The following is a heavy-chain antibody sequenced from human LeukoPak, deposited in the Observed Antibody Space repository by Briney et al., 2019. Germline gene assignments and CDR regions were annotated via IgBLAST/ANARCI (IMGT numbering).Heavy chain of an antibody. CDR1: GFTFSTHT. Sequence: PGGSLRLSCAASGFTFSTHTMSWVRQAPGKGLEWVSALWGNNKNIYYADSVKGRFTISRDNSGNMVYLQMSDLRVEDTAVYYCAKGGVIDYYDSSGHLDYWGQGTLVTVSS. CDR3: AKGGVIDYYDSSGHLDY. J-gene: IGHJ4*02. V-gene: IGHV3-23*01. CDR2: LWGNNKNI. D-gene: IGHD3-22*01.